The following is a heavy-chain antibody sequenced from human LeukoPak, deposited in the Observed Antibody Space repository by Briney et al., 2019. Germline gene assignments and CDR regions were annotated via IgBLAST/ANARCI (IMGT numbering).Heavy chain of an antibody. Sequence: PGGSLRLSCAASGFTFSSYGMHWVRQAPGKGLEWVAVIWYDGSNKYYADYVKGRFTISRDNSKNTLYLQMNSLRAEDTAVYYCARGDTYYYGSGSLHDYWGQGTLVTVSS. J-gene: IGHJ4*02. CDR2: IWYDGSNK. D-gene: IGHD3-10*01. V-gene: IGHV3-33*01. CDR3: ARGDTYYYGSGSLHDY. CDR1: GFTFSSYG.